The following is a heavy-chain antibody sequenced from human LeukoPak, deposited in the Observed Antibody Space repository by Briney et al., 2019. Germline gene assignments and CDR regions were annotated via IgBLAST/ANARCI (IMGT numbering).Heavy chain of an antibody. D-gene: IGHD6-19*01. Sequence: GGSLRLSCAASGFTVSSNYMSWVRQAPGKGLEWVSVIYSGGSTYYADSVKGRFTISRDNSKNTLYLQMNSLRVEDTAVYYCARDRRSSGWYTAFDYWGQGTLVTVSS. V-gene: IGHV3-53*01. CDR1: GFTVSSNY. CDR2: IYSGGST. J-gene: IGHJ4*02. CDR3: ARDRRSSGWYTAFDY.